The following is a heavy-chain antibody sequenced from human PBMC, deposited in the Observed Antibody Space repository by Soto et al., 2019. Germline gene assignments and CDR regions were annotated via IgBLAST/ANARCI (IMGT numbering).Heavy chain of an antibody. CDR1: GFSLSTSGMR. Sequence: SGPTLVNPAQTLTLTCTFSGFSLSTSGMRVSCIRQPPGKALEWLARIDWDDDKFYSTSLKTRLTISKDTSKNQVVLTMTNMDPVDTATYYCARLTLQNDAFDIWGQGTMVTVSS. V-gene: IGHV2-70*04. CDR2: IDWDDDK. CDR3: ARLTLQNDAFDI. J-gene: IGHJ3*02.